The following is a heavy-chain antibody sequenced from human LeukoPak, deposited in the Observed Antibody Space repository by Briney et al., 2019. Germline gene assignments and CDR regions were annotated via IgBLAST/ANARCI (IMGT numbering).Heavy chain of an antibody. J-gene: IGHJ3*02. V-gene: IGHV4-39*01. CDR3: ARRRTISRKEDAFDI. CDR2: IYYSGST. CDR1: GGSISSSSYY. D-gene: IGHD3-3*01. Sequence: PSETLSLTCTVSGGSISSSSYYWGWIRQPPGKGLEWIGSIYYSGSTYYNPSLKSRVTISVDTSKNQFSLKLSSVTAADTAVYYCARRRTISRKEDAFDIWGQGTMVTVSS.